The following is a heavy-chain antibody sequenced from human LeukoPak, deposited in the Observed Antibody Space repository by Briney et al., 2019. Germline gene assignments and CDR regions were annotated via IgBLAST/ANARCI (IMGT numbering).Heavy chain of an antibody. CDR1: GGSFSGYY. D-gene: IGHD1-20*01. CDR3: AKDPPNNWNDVRGDY. V-gene: IGHV3-23*01. J-gene: IGHJ4*02. Sequence: ETLSLTCAVYGGSFSGYYWSWVRQAPGKGLEWVSAISGSGGSTYYADSVKGRFTISRDNSKNTLYLQMNSLRAEDTAVYYCAKDPPNNWNDVRGDYWGQGTLVTVSS. CDR2: ISGSGGST.